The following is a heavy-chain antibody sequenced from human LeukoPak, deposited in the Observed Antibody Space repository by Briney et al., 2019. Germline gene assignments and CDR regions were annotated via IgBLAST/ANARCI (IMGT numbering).Heavy chain of an antibody. CDR3: ARGGGTALVTVTFDY. CDR2: ISYDGSNK. J-gene: IGHJ4*02. D-gene: IGHD5-18*01. V-gene: IGHV3-30*04. CDR1: GFTFSSYA. Sequence: GGSLRLSCAASGFTFSSYALHWVRQAPGKGLECVAVISYDGSNKYYADSVKGRFTISRDNSKNTLYLQMNSLRAEDTAVYYCARGGGTALVTVTFDYWGQGTLATVSS.